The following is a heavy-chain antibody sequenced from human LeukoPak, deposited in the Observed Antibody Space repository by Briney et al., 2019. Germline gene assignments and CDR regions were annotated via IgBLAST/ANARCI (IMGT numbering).Heavy chain of an antibody. D-gene: IGHD3-22*01. CDR3: ARDRASSGSYTYYYYGMDV. CDR1: GDTLTRNY. J-gene: IGHJ6*02. V-gene: IGHV1-46*01. Sequence: ASVTVSCKASGDTLTRNYMHWVRQAPGQGLEWMGIINPSDGSTTYAQKLQGRVTMTSVTSTNTAYMELSSLRSEDTAVYYCARDRASSGSYTYYYYGMDVWGQGTTVAVSS. CDR2: INPSDGST.